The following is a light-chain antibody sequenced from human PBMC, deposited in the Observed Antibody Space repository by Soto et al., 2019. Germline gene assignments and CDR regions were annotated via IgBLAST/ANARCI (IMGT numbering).Light chain of an antibody. V-gene: IGLV2-14*01. CDR2: EVC. Sequence: QSALTQPASVSGSPGQSITISCTGTRSDVGGYNYVSWYQQHPGKAPKLMIYEVCNRPSGFSNRFSGSKSGNTASLTISGLQAEDEADYYCSSYTSSSIDYVFGTWTKLTVL. J-gene: IGLJ1*01. CDR1: RSDVGGYNY. CDR3: SSYTSSSIDYV.